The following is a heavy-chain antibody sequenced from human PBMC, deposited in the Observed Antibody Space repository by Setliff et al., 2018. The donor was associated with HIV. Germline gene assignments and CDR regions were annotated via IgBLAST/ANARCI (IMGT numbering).Heavy chain of an antibody. D-gene: IGHD2-15*01. CDR1: GYSFTNYA. Sequence: ASVKVSCKTSGYSFTNYAIHWVRQAPGQGLEWMGWINGGNGNTKYSQKFQSRVTITRDTSASTAYMELSSLRSEDTAVYYCARTLYGGNRLDFDYWGQGTLVTVSS. CDR2: INGGNGNT. J-gene: IGHJ4*02. CDR3: ARTLYGGNRLDFDY. V-gene: IGHV1-3*01.